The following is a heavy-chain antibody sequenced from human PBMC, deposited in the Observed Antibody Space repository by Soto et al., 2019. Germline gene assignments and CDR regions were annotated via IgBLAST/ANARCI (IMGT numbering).Heavy chain of an antibody. CDR3: ARGISDYGDRFFDY. CDR1: GGTFSIYA. CDR2: IIPIFGTA. Sequence: GASVEVSCKASGGTFSIYAISWVRQAPGQGLEWMGGIIPIFGTANYAQKFQGRVTITADESTSTAYMELSSLRSEDTAVYYCARGISDYGDRFFDYWGQGTLVTVSS. V-gene: IGHV1-69*13. J-gene: IGHJ4*02. D-gene: IGHD4-17*01.